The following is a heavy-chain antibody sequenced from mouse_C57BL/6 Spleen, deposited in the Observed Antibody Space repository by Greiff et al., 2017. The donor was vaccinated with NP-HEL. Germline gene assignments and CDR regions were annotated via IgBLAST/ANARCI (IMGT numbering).Heavy chain of an antibody. CDR1: GYTFTEYT. CDR3: ARHGSRRDYDGYAMDY. V-gene: IGHV1-62-2*01. D-gene: IGHD2-4*01. J-gene: IGHJ4*01. Sequence: VKLQESGAELVKPGASVKLSCKASGYTFTEYTIHWVKQRSGQGLEWIGWFYPGSGSIKYNEKFKDKATLTADKSSSTVYMELSRLTSEDSAVYFCARHGSRRDYDGYAMDYWGQGTSVTVSS. CDR2: FYPGSGSI.